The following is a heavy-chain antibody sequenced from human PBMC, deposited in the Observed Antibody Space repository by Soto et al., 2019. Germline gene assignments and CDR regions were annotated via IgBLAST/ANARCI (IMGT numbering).Heavy chain of an antibody. D-gene: IGHD1-7*01. CDR3: ARRTTGAFDI. J-gene: IGHJ3*02. CDR1: GGSISRGGYY. V-gene: IGHV4-31*03. Sequence: SETLSLTCTVSGGSISRGGYYWSWIRQHPGKGLEWIGYIYYSGSTYYNPSLKSRVTISVDTSKNQFSLKLSSVTAADTAVYYCARRTTGAFDIWGQGTMVTV. CDR2: IYYSGST.